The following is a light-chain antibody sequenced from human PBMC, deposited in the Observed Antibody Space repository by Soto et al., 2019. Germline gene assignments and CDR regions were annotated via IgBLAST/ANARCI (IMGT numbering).Light chain of an antibody. Sequence: DIQMTQSPSSLSASVGDRVTITCRASQSISNYLNWYQQEPGKAPKLLIYAASSLQSGVPSRFSGSGSGTDFTLTISSLQPEDFATYYCQQSYSTPLFTFGPGTKVDIE. CDR2: AAS. V-gene: IGKV1-39*01. CDR3: QQSYSTPLFT. J-gene: IGKJ3*01. CDR1: QSISNY.